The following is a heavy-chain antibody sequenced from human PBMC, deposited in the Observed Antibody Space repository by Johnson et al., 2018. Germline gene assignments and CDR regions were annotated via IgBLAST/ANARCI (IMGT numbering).Heavy chain of an antibody. V-gene: IGHV3-30*03. J-gene: IGHJ3*02. Sequence: QPGRSLRLSCAASGFTFSRYAMHWVRQAPGKGLEWVAVISYDGSNKHYADSVKGRLTISRDNSKSTLYLQMSSRRAEDTAVYYCARGAVPIITMIVVVSNDAFDIWGQGTMVTVSS. CDR1: GFTFSRYA. CDR2: ISYDGSNK. D-gene: IGHD3-22*01. CDR3: ARGAVPIITMIVVVSNDAFDI.